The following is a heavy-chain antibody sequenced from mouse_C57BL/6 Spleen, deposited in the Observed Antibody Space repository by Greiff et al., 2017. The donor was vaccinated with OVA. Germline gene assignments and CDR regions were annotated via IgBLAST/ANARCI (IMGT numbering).Heavy chain of an antibody. J-gene: IGHJ4*01. Sequence: VQLQESGAELARPGASVKLSCKASGYTFTSYGISWVKQRTGQGLEWIGEIYPRSGNTYYNEKFKGKATLTADKSSSTAYMELRSLTSEDSAVYFCANSNYYAMDYWGQGTSVTVSS. CDR2: IYPRSGNT. D-gene: IGHD2-5*01. CDR3: ANSNYYAMDY. CDR1: GYTFTSYG. V-gene: IGHV1-81*01.